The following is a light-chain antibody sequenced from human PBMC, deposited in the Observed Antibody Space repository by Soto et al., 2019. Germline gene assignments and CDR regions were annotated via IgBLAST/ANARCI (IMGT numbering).Light chain of an antibody. V-gene: IGKV3-20*01. CDR2: ATS. J-gene: IGKJ1*01. Sequence: EIVMTQSPATLSVSPGERASLSCRASQSVSSNLAWYQQKPGQTPRLLIYATSIRATGIPDRFSGSGSGTDFTLTISRLEPEDFAVYYCQQYGSSPTTFGQGTKVDIK. CDR1: QSVSSN. CDR3: QQYGSSPTT.